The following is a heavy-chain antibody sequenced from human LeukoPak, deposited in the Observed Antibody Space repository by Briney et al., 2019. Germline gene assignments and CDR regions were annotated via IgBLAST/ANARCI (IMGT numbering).Heavy chain of an antibody. V-gene: IGHV3-30*02. Sequence: PGGSLRLSCAASGFTFSSYGMHWVRQAPGKGLEWVAFIRYDGSNKYYADSVKGRFTISRDNSKNTLYLQMNSLRAEDTAVYYCAKVPGYYYDSSGYYYFDYWGQGTLVTVSS. CDR1: GFTFSSYG. D-gene: IGHD3-22*01. CDR2: IRYDGSNK. J-gene: IGHJ4*02. CDR3: AKVPGYYYDSSGYYYFDY.